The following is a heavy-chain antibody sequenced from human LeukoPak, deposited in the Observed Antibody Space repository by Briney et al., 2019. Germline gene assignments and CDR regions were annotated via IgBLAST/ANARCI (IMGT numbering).Heavy chain of an antibody. Sequence: GASVKVSCTASGYTFTSYGISWVRQAPGQGLEWMGWISAYNGNTDYAQKLQGRVTMTTDTSTSTAYMELRSLRPDDTAVYYCARTRQYSSSWYYWFDPWGQGSMVTVFS. CDR1: GYTFTSYG. CDR2: ISAYNGNT. D-gene: IGHD6-13*01. V-gene: IGHV1-18*01. CDR3: ARTRQYSSSWYYWFDP. J-gene: IGHJ5*02.